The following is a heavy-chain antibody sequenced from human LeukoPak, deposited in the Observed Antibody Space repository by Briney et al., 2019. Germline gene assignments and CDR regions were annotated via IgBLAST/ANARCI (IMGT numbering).Heavy chain of an antibody. CDR3: AKEIYSDSSAYVDY. Sequence: GGSLRLSRAASGFTFSSYGIHWVRQAPGKGLEWVAVISYDGSNKYYADSVKGRFTISRDNSKNTLYLQMNSLRAEDTAVYYCAKEIYSDSSAYVDYWGQGTLVTVSS. CDR2: ISYDGSNK. V-gene: IGHV3-30*18. J-gene: IGHJ4*02. CDR1: GFTFSSYG. D-gene: IGHD3-22*01.